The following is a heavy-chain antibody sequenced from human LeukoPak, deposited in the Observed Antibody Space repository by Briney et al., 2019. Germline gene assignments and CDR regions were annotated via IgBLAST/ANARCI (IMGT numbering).Heavy chain of an antibody. D-gene: IGHD6-6*01. V-gene: IGHV4-34*01. CDR1: VQPCSGYY. J-gene: IGHJ3*02. Sequence: SETLSLTCADYVQPCSGYYWSWTRQPPGKGLEWIGEINHSGSTNYNPSLKSRVPISVDTSKNQFTLKLTSWTPADTAVYYCASRHQGAFDIGGQGTMVTVSS. CDR2: INHSGST. CDR3: ASRHQGAFDI.